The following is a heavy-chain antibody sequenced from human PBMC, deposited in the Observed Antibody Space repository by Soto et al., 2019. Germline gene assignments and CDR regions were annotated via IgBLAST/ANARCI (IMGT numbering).Heavy chain of an antibody. CDR2: IYHSGST. J-gene: IGHJ6*02. CDR3: ASYLTKMDTAMVRYYYYGMDV. V-gene: IGHV4-4*02. CDR1: GGSISSSNW. Sequence: QVQLQESGPGLVKPSGTLSLTCAVSGGSISSSNWWSWVRQPPGKGLEWIGEIYHSGSTNYNPSLKSRVTISVDKSKNQFSLKLSSVTAADTAVYYGASYLTKMDTAMVRYYYYGMDVWGQGTTVTVSS. D-gene: IGHD5-18*01.